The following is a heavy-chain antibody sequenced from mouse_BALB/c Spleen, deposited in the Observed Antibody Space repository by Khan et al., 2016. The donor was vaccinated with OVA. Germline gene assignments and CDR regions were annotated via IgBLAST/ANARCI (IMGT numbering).Heavy chain of an antibody. D-gene: IGHD2-10*01. Sequence: QIQLVQSGPELKKPGETVKISCKASGYTFTTYGMNWVKQAPGKGLKWMGWINTYTGEPTYADDFKGRFAFSLETSVTIAYLQINSLKNEDTATYFCARPPYFSYVMVYWGQGTSVTVSS. CDR2: INTYTGEP. J-gene: IGHJ4*01. CDR1: GYTFTTYG. CDR3: ARPPYFSYVMVY. V-gene: IGHV9-3-1*01.